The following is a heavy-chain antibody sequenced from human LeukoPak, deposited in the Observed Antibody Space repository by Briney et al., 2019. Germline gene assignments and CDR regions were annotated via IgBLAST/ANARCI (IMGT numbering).Heavy chain of an antibody. D-gene: IGHD5-18*01. CDR3: ARGGGYSYGHPFDY. CDR2: IKQDGSEK. J-gene: IGHJ4*02. CDR1: GFTFSRYW. V-gene: IGHV3-7*01. Sequence: GGSLRLSCAASGFTFSRYWMSWLRQAPGKGLEWVANIKQDGSEKYYVDSVEGRFTISRDNAKNSLSLQMNSLRAEDTPVYYCARGGGYSYGHPFDYWGQGTLVTVSS.